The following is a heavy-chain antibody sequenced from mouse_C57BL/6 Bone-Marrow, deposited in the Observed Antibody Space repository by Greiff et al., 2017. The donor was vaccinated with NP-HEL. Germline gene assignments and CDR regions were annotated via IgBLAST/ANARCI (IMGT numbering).Heavy chain of an antibody. Sequence: VQLKEPGAELVKPGASVKLSCKASGYTFTSYWMQWVKQRPGQGLEWIGEIDPSDSYTNYNQKFKGKATLTVDTSSSTAYMQLSSLTSEDSAVYYCARYGSIFDYWGQGTTLTVSS. V-gene: IGHV1-50*01. D-gene: IGHD1-1*01. CDR2: IDPSDSYT. CDR1: GYTFTSYW. J-gene: IGHJ2*01. CDR3: ARYGSIFDY.